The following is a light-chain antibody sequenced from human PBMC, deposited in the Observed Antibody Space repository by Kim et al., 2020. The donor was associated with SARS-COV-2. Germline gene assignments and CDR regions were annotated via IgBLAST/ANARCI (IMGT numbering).Light chain of an antibody. J-gene: IGKJ1*01. V-gene: IGKV1-27*01. CDR2: AAS. Sequence: EGDRVTNACRASQAINNYLAWYQQKPGKAPKLLIYAASTLQSGDPARFRGSGSGTEFTLTINSVQPEDGATYYCQKYNSAPWTFGPGTKVEIK. CDR1: QAINNY. CDR3: QKYNSAPWT.